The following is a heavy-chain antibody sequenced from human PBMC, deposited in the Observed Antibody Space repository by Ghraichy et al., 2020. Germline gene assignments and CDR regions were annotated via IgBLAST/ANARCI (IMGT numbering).Heavy chain of an antibody. V-gene: IGHV1-8*01. J-gene: IGHJ6*02. CDR2: MNPNSGNT. CDR3: ARGGEQWLVRDYYYGMDV. CDR1: GYTFTSYD. D-gene: IGHD6-19*01. Sequence: ASVKVSCKASGYTFTSYDINWVRQATGQGLEWMGWMNPNSGNTGYAQKFQGRVTMTRNTSISTAYMELSSLRSEDTAVYYCARGGEQWLVRDYYYGMDVWGQGTTVTVSS.